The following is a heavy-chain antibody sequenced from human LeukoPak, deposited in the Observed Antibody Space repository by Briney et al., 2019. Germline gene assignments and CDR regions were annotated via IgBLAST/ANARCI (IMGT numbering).Heavy chain of an antibody. CDR1: GYTFTGYY. J-gene: IGHJ6*02. CDR2: INPNSGGT. Sequence: ASAKVSCKASGYTFTGYYMHWVRQAPGQGLEWMGWINPNSGGTNYAQKFQGRVTMTRDTSISTAYMELSRLRSDDAAVYYCARGVPSVLRYFDWSTTHYYYGMDVWGQGTTVTVSS. V-gene: IGHV1-2*02. CDR3: ARGVPSVLRYFDWSTTHYYYGMDV. D-gene: IGHD3-9*01.